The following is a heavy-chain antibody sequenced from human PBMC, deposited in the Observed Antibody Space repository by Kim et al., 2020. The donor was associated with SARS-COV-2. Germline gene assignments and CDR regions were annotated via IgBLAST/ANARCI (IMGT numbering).Heavy chain of an antibody. J-gene: IGHJ6*02. D-gene: IGHD1-20*01. V-gene: IGHV4-61*02. CDR2: IYTSGST. CDR1: GGSISSGSYY. CDR3: ARDRYNWNPPHYYYYYGMDV. Sequence: SETLSLTCTVSGGSISSGSYYWSWIRQPAGKGLEWIGRIYTSGSTNYNPSLKSRVTISVDTSKNQFSLKLSSVTAADTAVYYCARDRYNWNPPHYYYYYGMDVWGQGTTVTVSS.